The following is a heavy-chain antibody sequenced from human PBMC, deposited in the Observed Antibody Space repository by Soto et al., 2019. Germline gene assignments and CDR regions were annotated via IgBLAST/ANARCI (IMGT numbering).Heavy chain of an antibody. J-gene: IGHJ4*02. CDR2: IHKSGST. CDR1: GGSVNSGSFH. D-gene: IGHD3-10*01. Sequence: TLSLTCTVSGGSVNSGSFHWSWIRQPPGRGLEWIGQIHKSGSTNYNSSLKSRVTISVDTSKNQFSLKLSSVTAADTAVYYCAMAGFGSGSYYHGLNWGQGTLVTVSS. CDR3: AMAGFGSGSYYHGLN. V-gene: IGHV4-61*01.